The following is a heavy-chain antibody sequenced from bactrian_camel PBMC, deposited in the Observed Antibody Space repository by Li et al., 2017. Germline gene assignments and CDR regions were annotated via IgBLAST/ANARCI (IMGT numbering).Heavy chain of an antibody. CDR3: AAPHYTTPGGACRPEMVAGMRW. J-gene: IGHJ4*01. D-gene: IGHD2*01. CDR1: EYPASTRF. CDR2: IYRSGGSE. V-gene: IGHV3-3*01. Sequence: QVQLVVSGGGSVQTGGSLTLPCSASEYPASTRFMACFRQAPGKEREGVAGIYRSGGSEYYADSVKGRFTISQDSADNTVYLQMNDLKPEDTATYHCAAPHYTTPGGACRPEMVAGMRWRGQGTQVT.